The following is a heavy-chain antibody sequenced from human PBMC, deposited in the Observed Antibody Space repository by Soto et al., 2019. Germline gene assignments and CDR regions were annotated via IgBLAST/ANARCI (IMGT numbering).Heavy chain of an antibody. D-gene: IGHD3-16*01. Sequence: QVPLVQSGAEVKKPGASVKVSCKASGYTFTSYGISWVRQAPGQGLEWMGWISAYNGNTNYAQKLQGRVTMTTDTSTSTAYMELRSLRSDDTAVYYCARATSTISYAPGLWFDPWGQGTLVTVSS. CDR2: ISAYNGNT. CDR3: ARATSTISYAPGLWFDP. V-gene: IGHV1-18*01. J-gene: IGHJ5*02. CDR1: GYTFTSYG.